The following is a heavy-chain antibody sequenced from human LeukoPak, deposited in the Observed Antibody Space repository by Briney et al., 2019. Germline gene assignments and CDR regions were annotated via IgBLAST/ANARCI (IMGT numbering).Heavy chain of an antibody. D-gene: IGHD6-6*01. CDR2: IKQDGSEK. J-gene: IGHJ4*02. V-gene: IGHV3-7*01. Sequence: PGGSLRLSCAASGFTFSNYWMSWVRRAPGKGLDWVANIKQDGSEKNYMDSVKGRFTVSRDNAKNSLYLQMNSLRAEDTAVYYCARFIRSSTPVYWGQGTLVTVSS. CDR1: GFTFSNYW. CDR3: ARFIRSSTPVY.